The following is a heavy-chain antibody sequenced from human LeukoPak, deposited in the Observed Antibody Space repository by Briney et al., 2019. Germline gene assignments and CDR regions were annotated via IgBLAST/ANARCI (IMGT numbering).Heavy chain of an antibody. CDR2: INHSGST. J-gene: IGHJ6*02. Sequence: SETLSLTCAVYGGSFSGYYWSWIRQPPGKGLEWTGEINHSGSTNYNPSLKSRVTISVDTSKNQFSLKLSSVTAADTAVYYCARGGAAAGYYYYYYGMDVWGQGTTVTVSS. V-gene: IGHV4-34*01. CDR1: GGSFSGYY. D-gene: IGHD6-13*01. CDR3: ARGGAAAGYYYYYYGMDV.